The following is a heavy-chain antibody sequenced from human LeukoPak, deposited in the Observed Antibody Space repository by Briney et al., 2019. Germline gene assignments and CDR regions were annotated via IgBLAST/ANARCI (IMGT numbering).Heavy chain of an antibody. J-gene: IGHJ4*02. CDR3: ARVFWSGYSYFDY. D-gene: IGHD3-3*01. CDR2: IYHSGST. Sequence: SETLSLTCTVSDYSINSGYYWDWIRQPPGKGLEWIGSIYHSGSTYYIPSLKSRVTISVDTSKNQFSLKLSSVTAADTAVYYCARVFWSGYSYFDYWGQGTLVTVSS. CDR1: DYSINSGYY. V-gene: IGHV4-38-2*02.